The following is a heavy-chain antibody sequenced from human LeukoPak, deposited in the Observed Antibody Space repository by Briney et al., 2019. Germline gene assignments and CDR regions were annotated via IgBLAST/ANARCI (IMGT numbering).Heavy chain of an antibody. D-gene: IGHD6-19*01. J-gene: IGHJ4*02. Sequence: SETLSLTCIVSGGSVSKNTYHWGWVRQPPGRGLEWIAYIYYIGNTNYNPSLKSRATISIDTSKNQFSLTLSSVTAADTAVYYCARFRSSGWYYFDSWGQGMPVSVSS. CDR3: ARFRSSGWYYFDS. CDR2: IYYIGNT. V-gene: IGHV4-61*05. CDR1: GGSVSKNTYH.